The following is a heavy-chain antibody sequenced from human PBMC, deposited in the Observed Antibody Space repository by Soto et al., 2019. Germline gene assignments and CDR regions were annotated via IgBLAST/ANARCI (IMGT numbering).Heavy chain of an antibody. CDR1: GGSFSGYY. D-gene: IGHD6-19*01. Sequence: SETLSLTCAVYGGSFSGYYWSWIRQPPGKGLEWIGEINHSGSTNYNPSLKSRVTISVDTSKNQFSLKLSSVTAADTAVYYCTTEYGYSSGQNDNWGQGTLVTVSS. J-gene: IGHJ4*02. V-gene: IGHV4-34*01. CDR2: INHSGST. CDR3: TTEYGYSSGQNDN.